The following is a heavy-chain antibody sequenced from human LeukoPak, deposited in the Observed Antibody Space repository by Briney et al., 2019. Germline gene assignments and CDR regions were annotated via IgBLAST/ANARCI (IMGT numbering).Heavy chain of an antibody. Sequence: PGGSLRLSCAASGFTVSSSYMSWVRQAPGKGLEWISVIYSDGTTKYADSVKGRFTISRDNSRNTLWLQLNSLRAEDTAVYYCARARVGVAGFFDYWGQGTLVTVSS. D-gene: IGHD6-13*01. V-gene: IGHV3-53*01. CDR1: GFTVSSSY. CDR3: ARARVGVAGFFDY. CDR2: IYSDGTT. J-gene: IGHJ4*02.